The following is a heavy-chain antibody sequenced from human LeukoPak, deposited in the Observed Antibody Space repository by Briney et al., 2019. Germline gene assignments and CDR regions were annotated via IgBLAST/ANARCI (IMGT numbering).Heavy chain of an antibody. CDR3: AGPDTPNAFDI. Sequence: ASVKVSCKVSGYTLTELSMHWVRQAPGKGLEWMGGFDPEDGETIYAQKFQGRVTITADKSTSTAYMELSSLRSEDTAVYYCAGPDTPNAFDIWGQGTMVTVSS. J-gene: IGHJ3*02. V-gene: IGHV1-24*01. CDR1: GYTLTELS. D-gene: IGHD2-15*01. CDR2: FDPEDGET.